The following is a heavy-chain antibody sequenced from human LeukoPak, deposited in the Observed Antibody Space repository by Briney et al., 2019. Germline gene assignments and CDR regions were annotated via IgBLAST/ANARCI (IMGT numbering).Heavy chain of an antibody. CDR2: IYYSGST. Sequence: SETLSLTCTVSGGSISSYYWSWIRQPPGKGLEWIGFIYYSGSTNYNPSLKSRVTISVDTSKNQFSLKLSSVTAADTAVYYCASPGIVAAGTDRGFDYWGQGILVTVSS. CDR1: GGSISSYY. D-gene: IGHD6-13*01. J-gene: IGHJ4*02. CDR3: ASPGIVAAGTDRGFDY. V-gene: IGHV4-59*01.